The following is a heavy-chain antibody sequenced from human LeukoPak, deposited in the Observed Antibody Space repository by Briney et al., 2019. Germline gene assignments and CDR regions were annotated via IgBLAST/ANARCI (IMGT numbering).Heavy chain of an antibody. CDR3: ARGITGTENYYYYGMDV. V-gene: IGHV1-8*01. CDR2: MNPNSGNT. D-gene: IGHD1-7*01. J-gene: IGHJ6*02. Sequence: ASVKVSCKASGYTFTSYEISWVRQATGQGLEWMGWMNPNSGNTGYAQKFQGRGTMTRNTYISTAYMELSSLRSEDTAVYYCARGITGTENYYYYGMDVWGQGTTVTVSS. CDR1: GYTFTSYE.